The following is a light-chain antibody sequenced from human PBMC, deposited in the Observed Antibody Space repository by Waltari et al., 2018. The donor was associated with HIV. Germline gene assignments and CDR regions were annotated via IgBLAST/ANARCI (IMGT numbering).Light chain of an antibody. J-gene: IGLJ2*01. Sequence: QSVLTQPPSVSGAPGQRVTISCTGSDSNIGAGSDVHWYQQLPGRAPKRLIYGDNNRPSGVPCRFSASSAGTSASLAISGLQAEDEADDYCQSYDRRLSSSDVIFGGGTTLTVL. V-gene: IGLV1-40*01. CDR3: QSYDRRLSSSDVI. CDR1: DSNIGAGSD. CDR2: GDN.